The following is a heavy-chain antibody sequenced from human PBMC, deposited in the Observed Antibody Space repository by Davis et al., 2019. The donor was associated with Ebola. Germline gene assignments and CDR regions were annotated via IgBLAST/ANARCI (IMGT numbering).Heavy chain of an antibody. CDR2: IYYSGST. Sequence: SETLSLTCTVSGGSISSYYWSWIRQPPGKGLEWIGSIYYSGSTYYNPSLKSRVTISVDTSKNQFSLKLSSVTAADTGVYYCASLRGELLVGSWGQGTLVTVSS. D-gene: IGHD3-10*01. J-gene: IGHJ4*02. V-gene: IGHV4-59*05. CDR1: GGSISSYY. CDR3: ASLRGELLVGS.